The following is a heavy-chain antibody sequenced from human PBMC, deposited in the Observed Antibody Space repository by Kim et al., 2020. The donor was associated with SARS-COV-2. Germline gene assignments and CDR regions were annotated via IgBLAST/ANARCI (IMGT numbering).Heavy chain of an antibody. D-gene: IGHD3-10*01. CDR3: ARDLGEWFGEHHNWFDP. V-gene: IGHV4-31*03. CDR1: GGSISSGGYY. CDR2: IYYSGST. Sequence: SETLSLTCTVSGGSISSGGYYWSWIRQHPGKGLEWIGYIYYSGSTYYNPSLKSRVTISVDTSKNQISLKLSSVTAADTAVYYCARDLGEWFGEHHNWFDPWGQGTLVTVSS. J-gene: IGHJ5*02.